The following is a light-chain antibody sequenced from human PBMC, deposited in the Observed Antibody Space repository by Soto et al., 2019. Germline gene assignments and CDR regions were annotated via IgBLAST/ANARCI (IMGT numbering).Light chain of an antibody. CDR3: CSYTSTSARV. J-gene: IGLJ1*01. CDR2: EVS. V-gene: IGLV2-14*01. CDR1: SSDVGDYNY. Sequence: QSVLTQPASVSGSPGQSITISCTGTSSDVGDYNYVSWYQQHPGKVPKLMIFEVSNRPSGISNRFSGSKSGNTASLTISGLQTDDEADYYCCSYTSTSARVFGNGTKVTV.